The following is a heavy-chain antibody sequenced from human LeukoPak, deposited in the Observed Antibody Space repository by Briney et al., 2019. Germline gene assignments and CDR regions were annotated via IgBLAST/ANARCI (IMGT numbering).Heavy chain of an antibody. CDR2: IKSKTDGGTT. V-gene: IGHV3-15*01. J-gene: IGHJ4*02. CDR1: GFTFSNAW. Sequence: GGSLRLSCAASGFTFSNAWMSRVRQAPGKGLEWVGRIKSKTDGGTTDYAAPVKGRFTISRDDSKNTLYLQMNSLKNEDTAVYCCTTDWDEREQLWLFRALDHWGQGTLVTVSS. D-gene: IGHD5-18*01. CDR3: TTDWDEREQLWLFRALDH.